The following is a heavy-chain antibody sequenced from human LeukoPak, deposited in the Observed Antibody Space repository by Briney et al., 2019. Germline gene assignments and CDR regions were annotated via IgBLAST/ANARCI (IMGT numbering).Heavy chain of an antibody. CDR2: ISAYNGNT. Sequence: ASVKVSCKASGYTFTSYGISWVRQAPGQGLEWMGWISAYNGNTNYAQKLQGRVTMTTDTSTSTAYMELRSLRSDDTAVYYCAGNDWNYAVAYYYYGMDVWGQGTTVTVSS. J-gene: IGHJ6*02. CDR3: AGNDWNYAVAYYYYGMDV. D-gene: IGHD1-7*01. V-gene: IGHV1-18*01. CDR1: GYTFTSYG.